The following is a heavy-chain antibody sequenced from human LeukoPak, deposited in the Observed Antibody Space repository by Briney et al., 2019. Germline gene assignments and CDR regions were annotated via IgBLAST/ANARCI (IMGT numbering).Heavy chain of an antibody. Sequence: GRSLRLSCAASGFTFSSYAMHWVRQAPGKGLEWVAVISYDGSNKYYADSVKGRFTISRDNSKNTLYLQMNRLRAEDTAVYYCANWLEGAMDYFDFWGQGTLVTVSS. CDR1: GFTFSSYA. J-gene: IGHJ4*02. D-gene: IGHD3-9*01. CDR2: ISYDGSNK. V-gene: IGHV3-30-3*01. CDR3: ANWLEGAMDYFDF.